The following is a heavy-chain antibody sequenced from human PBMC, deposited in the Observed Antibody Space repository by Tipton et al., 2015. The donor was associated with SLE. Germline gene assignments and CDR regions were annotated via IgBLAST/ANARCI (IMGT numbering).Heavy chain of an antibody. CDR3: ARVETGAYIDS. J-gene: IGHJ4*02. CDR2: ISGGTTYI. CDR1: GFDVSSYE. V-gene: IGHV3-21*03. Sequence: SLRLSCAASGFDVSSYEMIWVRQAPGKGLEWVSSISGGTTYIFYSDSVRGRFTVSRDNANNSLSLQMNNLRVEDTGIYYCARVETGAYIDSWGQGTLVTVSS. D-gene: IGHD1-1*01.